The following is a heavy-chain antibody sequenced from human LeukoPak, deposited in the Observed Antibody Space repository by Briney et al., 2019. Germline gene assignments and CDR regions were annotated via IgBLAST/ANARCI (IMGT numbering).Heavy chain of an antibody. J-gene: IGHJ4*02. CDR3: AKVAARFYFDTSGYSDY. Sequence: ASVKVSCKASGGTFSSYAISWVRQAPGQGLEWMGGIIPIFGTANYAQNFQGRVTITADESTSTAYMELSSLRSEDTAVYYCAKVAARFYFDTSGYSDYWGQGTLVTVSS. D-gene: IGHD3-22*01. CDR1: GGTFSSYA. V-gene: IGHV1-69*13. CDR2: IIPIFGTA.